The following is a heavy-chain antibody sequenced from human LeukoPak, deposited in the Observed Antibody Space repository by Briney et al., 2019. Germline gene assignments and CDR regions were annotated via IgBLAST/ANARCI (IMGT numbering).Heavy chain of an antibody. V-gene: IGHV4-34*01. CDR3: ASGAGYCSSTSCLNWFDP. D-gene: IGHD2-2*01. CDR1: GGSFSGYY. J-gene: IGHJ5*02. Sequence: SETLSLTCAVYGGSFSGYYWSWIRQPPGKGLEWIGETNHSGSTNYNPSLKSRVTISVDTSKNQFSLKLSSVTAADTAVYYCASGAGYCSSTSCLNWFDPWGQGTLVTVSS. CDR2: TNHSGST.